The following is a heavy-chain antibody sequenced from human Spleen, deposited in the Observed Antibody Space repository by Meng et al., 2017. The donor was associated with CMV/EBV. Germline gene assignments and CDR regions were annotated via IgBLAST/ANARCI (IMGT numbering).Heavy chain of an antibody. CDR3: ARRDRPSSYNYYYYGMDV. CDR2: INHSGST. J-gene: IGHJ6*02. D-gene: IGHD3-22*01. CDR1: SFRGPY. Sequence: SFRGPYWSWIRQPPGKGLEWIGEINHSGSTYYNPSLQSRVTISVDTSKNQFSLKLSSVTAADTAVYYCARRDRPSSYNYYYYGMDVWGQGTTVTVSS. V-gene: IGHV4-34*01.